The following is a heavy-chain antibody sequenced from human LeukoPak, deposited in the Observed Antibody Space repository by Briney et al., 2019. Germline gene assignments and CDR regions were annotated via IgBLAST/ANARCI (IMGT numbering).Heavy chain of an antibody. D-gene: IGHD3-3*01. CDR2: TNPDGSIK. V-gene: IGHV3-7*01. CDR3: VSGFLQWLY. Sequence: GGSLRLSCAASGFIFGGYWMSWVRQAPGRGLEWVANTNPDGSIKYYVDSVNGRFNISTDNAKNSLYRQMNSLRAEDTAVYYCVSGFLQWLYWGQGTLVTVSS. J-gene: IGHJ4*02. CDR1: GFIFGGYW.